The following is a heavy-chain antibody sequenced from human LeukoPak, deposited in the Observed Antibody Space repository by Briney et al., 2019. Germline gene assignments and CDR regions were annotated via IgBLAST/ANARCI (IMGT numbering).Heavy chain of an antibody. V-gene: IGHV1-18*01. D-gene: IGHD3-9*01. CDR2: ISAYNGNT. CDR3: ARDDLLYDILTGYYIPYYFDY. Sequence: GASVKVSCKASGYTFTSYGISWVRQAPGQGLEWMGWISAYNGNTNYAQKLQGRVTMTTDTSTSTAYMELRSLRSDDTAVYYCARDDLLYDILTGYYIPYYFDYWGQGTLVTVSS. J-gene: IGHJ4*02. CDR1: GYTFTSYG.